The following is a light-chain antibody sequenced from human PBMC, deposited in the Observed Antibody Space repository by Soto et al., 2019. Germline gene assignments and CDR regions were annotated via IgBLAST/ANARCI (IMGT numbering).Light chain of an antibody. CDR3: TSHTTRSPLV. V-gene: IGLV2-14*01. CDR2: DVT. J-gene: IGLJ1*01. CDR1: GSDVGDYNY. Sequence: QSVLTQPASVSGSPGHSIAIFCTGTGSDVGDYNYVSWYQQHPGKAPKLMIYDVTNRPSGVSNRFSGSKSGNTASLTISGLQAEDDADYYCTSHTTRSPLVFGTGTKVTVL.